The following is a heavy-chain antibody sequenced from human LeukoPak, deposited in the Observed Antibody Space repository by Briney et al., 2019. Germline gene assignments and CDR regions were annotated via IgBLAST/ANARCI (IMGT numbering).Heavy chain of an antibody. D-gene: IGHD2-2*01. J-gene: IGHJ4*02. CDR3: ARGAMRTGFDS. CDR1: GDSVSSSSNV. CDR2: TYYGSKWNN. Sequence: SQTLSLTCAISGDSVSSSSNVWNWIRQSPSRGLEWLGRTYYGSKWNNDYAASVKSRITVNPDTSKNRFSLQLNSVTLEDTAVYYCARGAMRTGFDSWGQGTLVTVSA. V-gene: IGHV6-1*01.